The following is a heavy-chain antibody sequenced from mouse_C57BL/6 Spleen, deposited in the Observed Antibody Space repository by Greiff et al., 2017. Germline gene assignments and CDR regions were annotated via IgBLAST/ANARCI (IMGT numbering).Heavy chain of an antibody. D-gene: IGHD1-1*01. CDR1: GFSFNTYA. J-gene: IGHJ4*01. CDR3: VRGGYYGGAMDY. V-gene: IGHV10-1*01. Sequence: EVQVVESGGGLVQPKGSLKLSCAASGFSFNTYAMNWVRQAPGKGLEWVARIRSKSNNYATYYADSVKDRFTISRDDSESMLYLQMNDLKTEDTAMYYCVRGGYYGGAMDYWGQGTSVTVSS. CDR2: IRSKSNNYAT.